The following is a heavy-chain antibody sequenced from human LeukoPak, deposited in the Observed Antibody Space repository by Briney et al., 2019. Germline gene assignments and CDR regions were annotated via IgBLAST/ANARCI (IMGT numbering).Heavy chain of an antibody. J-gene: IGHJ5*02. CDR3: ARTTYCSSTSCSFDP. D-gene: IGHD2-2*01. CDR2: INPNSGGT. Sequence: ASVKVSCKASGYTFTGYYMHWVRQAPGQGLEWMGWINPNSGGTNYAQKFQGRVTITRDTSISTAYMELSRLRSDDTAVYYCARTTYCSSTSCSFDPWGQGTLVTVSS. CDR1: GYTFTGYY. V-gene: IGHV1-2*02.